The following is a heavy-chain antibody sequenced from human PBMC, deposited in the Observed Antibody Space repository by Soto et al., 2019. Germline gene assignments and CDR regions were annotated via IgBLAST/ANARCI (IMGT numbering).Heavy chain of an antibody. V-gene: IGHV6-1*01. CDR3: ARIVGATADH. CDR2: TYYRSKGYN. J-gene: IGHJ5*02. D-gene: IGHD1-26*01. Sequence: SQTLSLTCAISGDSVSGNSAGGGWIRQSPSRGLEWLGRTYYRSKGYNDYAISVKSRITINPDTSKNQFSLQLNSVTPEDTAVYYCARIVGATADHWGQGTLVTVSS. CDR1: GDSVSGNSAG.